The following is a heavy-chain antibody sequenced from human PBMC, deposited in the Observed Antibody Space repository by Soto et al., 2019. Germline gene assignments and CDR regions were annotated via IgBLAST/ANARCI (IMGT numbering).Heavy chain of an antibody. J-gene: IGHJ4*02. CDR1: GFTFSSYA. CDR3: ARDRSQYSNYFDY. Sequence: GGSLRLSCAASGFTFSSYAMHWVRQGPGKGLEWVAVISYDGSNKYYADSVKGRFTISRDNSKNTLYLQMNSLRAEDTAVYYCARDRSQYSNYFDYWGQGTLVTVSS. CDR2: ISYDGSNK. V-gene: IGHV3-30-3*01. D-gene: IGHD4-4*01.